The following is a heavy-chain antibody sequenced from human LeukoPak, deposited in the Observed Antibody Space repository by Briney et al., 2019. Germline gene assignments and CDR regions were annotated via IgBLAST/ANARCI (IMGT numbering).Heavy chain of an antibody. Sequence: AETLSLTCTVSGGSISSYYWSWIRQPPGKGLEWIGYIYFTGGTNYNPSLKSRVTMSVDTSNNQFSLKLSSVTAADTAVYYCARRYCTDGVCYLVSWGQGTLVTVSS. D-gene: IGHD2-8*01. CDR2: IYFTGGT. V-gene: IGHV4-59*12. CDR1: GGSISSYY. CDR3: ARRYCTDGVCYLVS. J-gene: IGHJ5*02.